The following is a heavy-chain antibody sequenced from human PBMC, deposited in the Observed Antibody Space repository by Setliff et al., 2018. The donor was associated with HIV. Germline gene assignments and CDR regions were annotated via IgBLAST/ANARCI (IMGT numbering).Heavy chain of an antibody. J-gene: IGHJ4*02. Sequence: GGSLRLSCVASGFTFINYAMGWVRQAPGKGLEWVSAIVGGASSTVYADSVKGRFTISRDNSKNTLYLQMNSPGPEDTAIYYCAKLAPSYSSGKDDFWGQGTLVTVSS. D-gene: IGHD6-19*01. V-gene: IGHV3-23*01. CDR3: AKLAPSYSSGKDDF. CDR2: IVGGASST. CDR1: GFTFINYA.